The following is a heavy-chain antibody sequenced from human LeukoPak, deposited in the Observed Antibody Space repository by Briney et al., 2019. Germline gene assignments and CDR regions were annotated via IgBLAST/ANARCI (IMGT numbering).Heavy chain of an antibody. D-gene: IGHD2-2*01. V-gene: IGHV3-53*01. J-gene: IGHJ6*04. CDR3: VVPAATPSGYYYGMDV. CDR2: IYSGGST. CDR1: GLIVSSNY. Sequence: PGGSLRLSCAASGLIVSSNYMSWVRQAAGKGLEWVSVIYSGGSTYYADSVKGRFTISRDNSKNTLYLQMNSLRAEDTAVYYCVVPAATPSGYYYGMDVWGKGTTVTVSS.